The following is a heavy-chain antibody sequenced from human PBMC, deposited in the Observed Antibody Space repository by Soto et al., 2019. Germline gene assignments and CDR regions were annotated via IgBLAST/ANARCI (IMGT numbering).Heavy chain of an antibody. CDR1: GFTFTNYG. Sequence: GSLRLSCXVSGFTFTNYGINWVRQAPGKGLEWVSSVSKSDYTYYSESVKGRFTISRDNARNSVSLQMNSLRAEDTAVYYCAREDSIIIPAVADFWGQGTLVTVSS. D-gene: IGHD6-19*01. CDR2: VSKSDYT. J-gene: IGHJ4*02. V-gene: IGHV3-21*01. CDR3: AREDSIIIPAVADF.